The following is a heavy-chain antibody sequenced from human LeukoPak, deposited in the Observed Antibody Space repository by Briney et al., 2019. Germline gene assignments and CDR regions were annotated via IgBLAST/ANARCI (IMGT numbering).Heavy chain of an antibody. CDR2: ISAYNGNT. CDR1: GYIFTSYG. Sequence: GASVKVSCKASGYIFTSYGISWVRQAPGQGLEWMGWISAYNGNTNYAQKFQGRVTMTRDTSISTAYMELSRLRSDDTAVYYCAVDDSSGYYYLDYWGQGTLVTVSS. J-gene: IGHJ4*02. CDR3: AVDDSSGYYYLDY. V-gene: IGHV1-18*01. D-gene: IGHD3-22*01.